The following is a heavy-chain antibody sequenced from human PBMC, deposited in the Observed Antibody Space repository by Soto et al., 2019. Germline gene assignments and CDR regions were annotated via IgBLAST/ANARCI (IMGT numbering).Heavy chain of an antibody. J-gene: IGHJ4*01. CDR3: TRVGNYCSSTSCYYVYFDY. V-gene: IGHV1-69*13. Sequence: SVKVSCKASGGTFSSYAISWVRQAPGQGLEWMGGIIPIFGTANYAQKFQGRVTITADESTSTAYMELSSLRSEDTAVYYCTRVGNYCSSTSCYYVYFDYWGHGTLVTVSS. CDR1: GGTFSSYA. D-gene: IGHD2-2*01. CDR2: IIPIFGTA.